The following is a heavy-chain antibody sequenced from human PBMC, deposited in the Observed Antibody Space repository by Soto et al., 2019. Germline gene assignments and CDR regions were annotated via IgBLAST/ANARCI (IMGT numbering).Heavy chain of an antibody. D-gene: IGHD4-17*01. CDR3: ARHRRYGDYPYYYYYMDV. J-gene: IGHJ6*03. Sequence: SETLSLTCTVSGGSISSSSYYWDWIRQPPGKGLEWIGSIYYSGSTYYNPSLKSRVTISVDTSKNQFSLKLSSVTAADTAVYYCARHRRYGDYPYYYYYMDVWGKGTTVTVSS. V-gene: IGHV4-39*01. CDR1: GGSISSSSYY. CDR2: IYYSGST.